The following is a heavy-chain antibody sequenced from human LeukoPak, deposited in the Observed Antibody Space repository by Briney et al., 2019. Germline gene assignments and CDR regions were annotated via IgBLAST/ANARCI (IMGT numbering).Heavy chain of an antibody. Sequence: GGSLRLSCTASGFTFSTFAMTWVRQAPGKGLEWVSTISSAGDNTYSADSVKGRITFSRDNSKNTLFLQINRLRGDDTAVYYCARDYKADYWGQGTLVTVSS. J-gene: IGHJ4*02. CDR3: ARDYKADY. V-gene: IGHV3-23*01. CDR2: ISSAGDNT. CDR1: GFTFSTFA. D-gene: IGHD1-1*01.